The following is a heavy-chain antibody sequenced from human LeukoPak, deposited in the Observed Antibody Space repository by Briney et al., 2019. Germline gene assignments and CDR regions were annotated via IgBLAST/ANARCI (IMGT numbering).Heavy chain of an antibody. D-gene: IGHD4-17*01. CDR3: ARRRRNYGDRRTTFDY. Sequence: PSETLSLTCTVSGGSISSSSYYWGWIRQPPGKGLEWIGSIYYSGSTNYNPSLKSRVTISVDTSKNQFSLKLSSVTAADTAVYYCARRRRNYGDRRTTFDYWGQGTLVTVSS. V-gene: IGHV4-39*07. CDR1: GGSISSSSYY. CDR2: IYYSGST. J-gene: IGHJ4*02.